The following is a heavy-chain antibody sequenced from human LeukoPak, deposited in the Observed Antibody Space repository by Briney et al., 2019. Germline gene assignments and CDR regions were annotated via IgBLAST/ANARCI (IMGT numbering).Heavy chain of an antibody. V-gene: IGHV4-39*01. Sequence: SETLSLTCTVSGGSISSSSYYWGWIRQPPGKGLEWIGGIYYSGSTYYNPSLKSRVTISVDTSKNQFSLKLSSVTAADTAVYYCARHPMVRGVPYYYYMDVWGKGTTVTVSS. J-gene: IGHJ6*03. CDR1: GGSISSSSYY. CDR2: IYYSGST. D-gene: IGHD3-10*01. CDR3: ARHPMVRGVPYYYYMDV.